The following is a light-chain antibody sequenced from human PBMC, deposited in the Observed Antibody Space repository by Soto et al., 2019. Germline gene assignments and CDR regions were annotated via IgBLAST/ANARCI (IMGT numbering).Light chain of an antibody. CDR2: LGS. Sequence: DIVMTQSPLSLPVTPGEPSSISCRSSQILLYSNGYNYLDWYLQKPGQSPQLLIYLGSNRASGVPDRFSGSGSGTDFTLKISRVEAEDVGVYYCMQALQTPLTFGGGTKVDIK. CDR3: MQALQTPLT. J-gene: IGKJ4*01. V-gene: IGKV2-28*01. CDR1: QILLYSNGYNY.